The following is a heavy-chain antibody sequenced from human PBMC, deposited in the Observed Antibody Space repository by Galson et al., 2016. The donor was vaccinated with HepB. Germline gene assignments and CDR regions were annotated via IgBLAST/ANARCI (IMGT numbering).Heavy chain of an antibody. CDR3: TNIGSGYFEY. V-gene: IGHV3-23*01. D-gene: IGHD2-15*01. J-gene: IGHJ4*02. Sequence: SLRLSCAASGFTFSSYTMSWVRQAPGEGLEWVSILDHTGDITYYADSVKGRFTISRDNSKNRMYLQMNSLRAEDTASDYCTNIGSGYFEYSGRGTLVTVSS. CDR1: GFTFSSYT. CDR2: LDHTGDIT.